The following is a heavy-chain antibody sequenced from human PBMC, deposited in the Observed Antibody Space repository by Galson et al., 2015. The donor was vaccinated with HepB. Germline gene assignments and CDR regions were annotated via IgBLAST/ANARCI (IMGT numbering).Heavy chain of an antibody. CDR3: ARGFTTLDY. J-gene: IGHJ4*02. CDR2: INWNSGST. V-gene: IGHV3-20*01. CDR1: GFTFDDYG. D-gene: IGHD1-14*01. Sequence: SLRLSCAASGFTFDDYGMSWVRHVPGEGPEWVSGINWNSGSTGYADSVKGRFTISRDDAKNSLYLQMNSLRAEDTAVYHCARGFTTLDYWGQGTLVTVSS.